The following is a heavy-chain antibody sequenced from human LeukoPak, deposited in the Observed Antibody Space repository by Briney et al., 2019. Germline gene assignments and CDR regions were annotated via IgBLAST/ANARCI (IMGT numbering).Heavy chain of an antibody. V-gene: IGHV3-73*01. CDR1: GFTFSGSA. J-gene: IGHJ4*02. CDR2: IRSKANSYAT. D-gene: IGHD6-13*01. Sequence: GGSLKLSCAASGFTFSGSAMHWVRQASGKGLEWVGRIRSKANSYATAYAASVKGRFTISRDDSKNTAYLQMNGLRTEDTAVYYCTRLTYSSSSDYWGQGTLVTVSS. CDR3: TRLTYSSSSDY.